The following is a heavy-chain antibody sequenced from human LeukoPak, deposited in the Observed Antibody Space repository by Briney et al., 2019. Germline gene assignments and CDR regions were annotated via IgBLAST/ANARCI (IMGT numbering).Heavy chain of an antibody. CDR1: DFSFSDSW. Sequence: PGGSLRLSCIASDFSFSDSWMTWVRKAPGKGLEWVAVVAYDGTNKFYADSVKGRFTISRDNSKNTLYLQMEYMRVEDTAVYYCAKDSGWKWEDPGKGVDYWGQGTLVTVSS. CDR2: VAYDGTNK. CDR3: AKDSGWKWEDPGKGVDY. V-gene: IGHV3-30*18. J-gene: IGHJ4*02. D-gene: IGHD1-26*01.